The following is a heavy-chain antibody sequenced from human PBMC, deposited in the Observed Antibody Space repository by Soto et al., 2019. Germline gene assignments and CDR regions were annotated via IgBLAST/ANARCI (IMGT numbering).Heavy chain of an antibody. J-gene: IGHJ3*02. Sequence: GGSLRLSCAASGFTFSSYGMHWVRQAPGKGLEWVAVISYDGSNKYYADSVKGRFTISRDNSKNTLYLQMNSLRAEDTAVYYCASWADVRVLRYFDWFPKTRDAFDIWGQGTMVTVSS. D-gene: IGHD3-9*01. CDR3: ASWADVRVLRYFDWFPKTRDAFDI. V-gene: IGHV3-30*03. CDR1: GFTFSSYG. CDR2: ISYDGSNK.